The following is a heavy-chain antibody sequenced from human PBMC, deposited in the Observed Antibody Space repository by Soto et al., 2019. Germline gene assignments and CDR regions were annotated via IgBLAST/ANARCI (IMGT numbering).Heavy chain of an antibody. D-gene: IGHD6-19*01. V-gene: IGHV1-69*02. Sequence: QVQLVQSGAKVKKPGSSVKVSCKASGGTFSSYTISWVRQAPGQGLEWMGRIIPILGIANYAQKFQGRVTITADKSTSTAYMELSSLRSEDTAVYYCARGSIAVAGPDYWGQGTLVTVSS. J-gene: IGHJ4*02. CDR3: ARGSIAVAGPDY. CDR2: IIPILGIA. CDR1: GGTFSSYT.